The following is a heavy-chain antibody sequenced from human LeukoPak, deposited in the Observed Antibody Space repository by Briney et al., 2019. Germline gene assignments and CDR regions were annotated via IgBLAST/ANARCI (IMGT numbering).Heavy chain of an antibody. V-gene: IGHV3-23*01. CDR1: GLTFSSYS. J-gene: IGHJ4*02. CDR2: ISARGGVT. CDR3: AKHEGAMPFDC. Sequence: PGGSLRLSCAASGLTFSSYSMSWIRQAPGKGLEWVSAISARGGVTYYADSVKGRFTLSRDNSKNTLYLQMNSLRAEDTAVYYCAKHEGAMPFDCWGRGTLVTVSS. D-gene: IGHD3-16*01.